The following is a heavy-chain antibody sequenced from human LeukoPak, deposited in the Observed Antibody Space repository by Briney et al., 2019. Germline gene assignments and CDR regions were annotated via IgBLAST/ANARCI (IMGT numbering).Heavy chain of an antibody. CDR3: AKGTGRYWTFFDS. CDR1: GSTFDEYA. J-gene: IGHJ4*02. Sequence: GGSLRLSCAASGSTFDEYAMHWVRQAPGKGLEWVSGISWNGGSLDYVDSVKGRLTISRDNAKNSLYLQMNSLGPEDTALYFCAKGTGRYWTFFDSWGQGTHVIVSS. CDR2: ISWNGGSL. D-gene: IGHD1-26*01. V-gene: IGHV3-9*01.